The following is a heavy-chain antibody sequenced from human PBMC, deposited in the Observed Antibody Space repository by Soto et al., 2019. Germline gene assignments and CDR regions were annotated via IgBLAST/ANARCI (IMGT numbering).Heavy chain of an antibody. J-gene: IGHJ4*02. CDR2: ISWNSGGI. CDR1: GFTFDDYA. CDR3: AKDFGYSGYDYFDY. Sequence: GGSLRLSCAASGFTFDDYAMHWVRQAPGKGLEWVSGISWNSGGIGYADSVKGRFTISRDNAKNSLYLQMNSLRAEDTALYYCAKDFGYSGYDYFDYWGQGALVTVSS. V-gene: IGHV3-9*01. D-gene: IGHD5-12*01.